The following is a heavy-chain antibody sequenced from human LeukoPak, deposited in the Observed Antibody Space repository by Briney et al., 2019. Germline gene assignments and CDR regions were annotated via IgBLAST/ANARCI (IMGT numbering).Heavy chain of an antibody. V-gene: IGHV1-46*01. CDR2: IYPRDGST. CDR3: ARDQEGVDY. CDR1: GYTFTNNY. Sequence: ASVKVSCKASGYTFTNNYLHWVRQAPGQGLEWMGMIYPRDGSTSYAQNFQGRVTVTRDTSTTTVHMELRGLRSEDTAVYYCARDQEGVDYWGQGTVVTGSS. J-gene: IGHJ4*02.